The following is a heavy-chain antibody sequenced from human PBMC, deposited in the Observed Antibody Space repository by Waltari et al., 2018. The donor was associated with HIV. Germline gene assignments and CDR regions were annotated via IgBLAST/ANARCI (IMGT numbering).Heavy chain of an antibody. Sequence: QVQLVQSGAEVRKPGASVKASCKTSGYTCPAYYIHWVRQAPGQGPEWMGWIYPNSGDTHFAEKFQGRVTLTRDTSIRTAYVEVSNLRSDDTAVYYCARQMTFYDALDIWGQGTMVSVSS. J-gene: IGHJ3*02. CDR2: IYPNSGDT. CDR3: ARQMTFYDALDI. V-gene: IGHV1-2*02. CDR1: GYTCPAYY.